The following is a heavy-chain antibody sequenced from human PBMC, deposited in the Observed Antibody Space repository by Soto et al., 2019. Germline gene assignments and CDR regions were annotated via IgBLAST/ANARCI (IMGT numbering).Heavy chain of an antibody. Sequence: EVQLVESGGGLVQPGGSLRLSCAASGFTFSDHHMDWVRQAPGKGLEWVGRIRDKADSYTTVYAASVKGRFTISRDDSRNSMHLQMNSLRNEDTAVYYCAAIRGVVGYWGQGTLVTVSS. CDR1: GFTFSDHH. CDR3: AAIRGVVGY. CDR2: IRDKADSYTT. V-gene: IGHV3-72*01. J-gene: IGHJ4*02. D-gene: IGHD3-10*01.